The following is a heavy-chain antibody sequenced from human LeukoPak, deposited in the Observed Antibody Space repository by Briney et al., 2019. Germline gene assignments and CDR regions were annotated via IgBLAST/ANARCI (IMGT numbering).Heavy chain of an antibody. V-gene: IGHV1-18*01. CDR1: GYTFTSYG. D-gene: IGHD5-12*01. Sequence: ASVKVSCKASGYTFTSYGISWVRQAPGQGLEWMGWISAYNGNTNYAQKLHGRVTMTTDTSTSTAYMELRSLRSDDTAVYYCARDSSRSYSGYDFNYWGQGTLVTVSS. CDR3: ARDSSRSYSGYDFNY. J-gene: IGHJ4*02. CDR2: ISAYNGNT.